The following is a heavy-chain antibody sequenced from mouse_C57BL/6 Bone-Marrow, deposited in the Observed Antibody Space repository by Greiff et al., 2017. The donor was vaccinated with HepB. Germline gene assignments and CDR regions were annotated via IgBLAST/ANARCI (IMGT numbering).Heavy chain of an antibody. CDR2: INSDGGST. CDR3: ARHAYYSNPPYAMDY. Sequence: DVKLVESGGGLVQPGESLKLSCESNEYEFPSHDMSWVRKTPEKRLELVAAINSDGGSTYYPDTMERRFIISRDNTKKTLYLQMSSLRSEDTALYYCARHAYYSNPPYAMDYWGQGTSVTVSS. V-gene: IGHV5-2*01. CDR1: EYEFPSHD. D-gene: IGHD2-5*01. J-gene: IGHJ4*01.